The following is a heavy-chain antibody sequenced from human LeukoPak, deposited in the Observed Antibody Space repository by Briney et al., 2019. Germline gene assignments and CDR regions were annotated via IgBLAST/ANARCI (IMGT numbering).Heavy chain of an antibody. D-gene: IGHD6-6*01. CDR2: IYYSGST. V-gene: IGHV4-59*01. CDR3: ARVIAARFDWFDP. J-gene: IGHJ5*02. Sequence: PSETLSLTCTVSGGSISSYYWSWIRQPPGKGLEWIGYIYYSGSTNYNPSLKSRVTISVDTSKNQFSLKLSSVTAADTAVYYCARVIAARFDWFDPWGQGTLVTVSS. CDR1: GGSISSYY.